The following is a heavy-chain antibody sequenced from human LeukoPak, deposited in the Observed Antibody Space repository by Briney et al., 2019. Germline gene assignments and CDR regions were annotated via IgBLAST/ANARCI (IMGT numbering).Heavy chain of an antibody. CDR2: IYPADSDT. Sequence: GESLKISCKGSGYSFTSYWLGWVRQMPGKGLEWMGIIYPADSDTRYSPSFQGQVTISADKSISTAYLQWSSLKASDTAMYYCATEYYYGSGTYNYWGQGTLVTVSS. CDR1: GYSFTSYW. CDR3: ATEYYYGSGTYNY. D-gene: IGHD3-10*01. V-gene: IGHV5-51*01. J-gene: IGHJ4*02.